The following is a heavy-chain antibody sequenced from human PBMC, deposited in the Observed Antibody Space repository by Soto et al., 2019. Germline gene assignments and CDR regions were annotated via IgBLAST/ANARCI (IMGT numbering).Heavy chain of an antibody. CDR3: ARWRHDYGDQNWFDP. Sequence: VQLQESGPGLVKPSETLSLTCTVSGGSVSSGGYFWSWIRQPPGKRLERIGFIYYNGSANFNPSLKSRVTISVDTSKNQFSLTLSSVTAADTALYYCARWRHDYGDQNWFDPWGQGTQVTVSS. CDR2: IYYNGSA. D-gene: IGHD4-17*01. CDR1: GGSVSSGGYF. V-gene: IGHV4-61*08. J-gene: IGHJ5*02.